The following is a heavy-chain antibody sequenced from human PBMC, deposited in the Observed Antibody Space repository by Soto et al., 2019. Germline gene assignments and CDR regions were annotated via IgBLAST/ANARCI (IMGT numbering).Heavy chain of an antibody. V-gene: IGHV1-3*01. J-gene: IGHJ4*02. CDR1: GFTFSNYV. D-gene: IGHD1-26*01. Sequence: QVQFVQSGAEVKKPGASVIVSCKASGFTFSNYVIHWVRQAPGQRLEWMGWINAGNGNTKYSQKFQGRVTITRDTSASTAYMELSIPRSEGTAVYYCAIDGSGNYGDYWGQGTLVTVS. CDR3: AIDGSGNYGDY. CDR2: INAGNGNT.